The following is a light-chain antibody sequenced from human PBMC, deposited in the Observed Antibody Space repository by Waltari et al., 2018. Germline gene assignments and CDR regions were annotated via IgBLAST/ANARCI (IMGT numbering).Light chain of an antibody. V-gene: IGLV2-14*03. CDR1: SSDIGGYNY. J-gene: IGLJ2*01. CDR3: SSYITSSTLEL. CDR2: DVS. Sequence: QSALTQPASVSGSPGQSITISCTGTSSDIGGYNYVSWYQQHPGQAPTLMIYDVSTRRAGVSNRFSGSKSGNTASLTISGLQAEDEADYYCSSYITSSTLELFGGGTSLTVL.